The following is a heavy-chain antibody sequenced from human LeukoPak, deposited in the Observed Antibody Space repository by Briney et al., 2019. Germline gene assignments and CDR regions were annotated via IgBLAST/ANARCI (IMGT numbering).Heavy chain of an antibody. V-gene: IGHV4-59*01. CDR2: IYYSGST. CDR1: GGSISSYY. J-gene: IGHJ4*02. CDR3: ARGVSSSWGRSNFDY. Sequence: SETLSLTCTVSGGSISSYYWSWIRQPPGKGLEWIGYIYYSGSTNYNPSLKSRVTIPVDTSKNQFSLKLSSVTAADTAVYYCARGVSSSWGRSNFDYWGQGTLVTVSS. D-gene: IGHD6-13*01.